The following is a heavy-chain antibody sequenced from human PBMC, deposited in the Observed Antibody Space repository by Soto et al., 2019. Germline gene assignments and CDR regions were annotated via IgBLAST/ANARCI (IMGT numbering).Heavy chain of an antibody. CDR1: GGTFSRYA. Sequence: GASVKVSFKASGGTFSRYAISWVRQAPGQGLEWMGGIIPIFGTANYAQKFQGRVTITADESTSTAYMELSSLRSEDTAVYYCARDSSGWYRPFDYWGQGTLVTVSS. CDR2: IIPIFGTA. V-gene: IGHV1-69*13. J-gene: IGHJ4*02. D-gene: IGHD6-19*01. CDR3: ARDSSGWYRPFDY.